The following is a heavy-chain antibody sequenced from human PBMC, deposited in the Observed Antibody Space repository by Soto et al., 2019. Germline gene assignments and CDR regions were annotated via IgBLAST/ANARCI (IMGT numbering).Heavy chain of an antibody. Sequence: QVQLQQWGAGLLKPSETLSLTCAVYGGSFSGYYWRWIRQPPGKGLEWIGEINHSGSTNYNPSRRRRASISVDTARSQFSLRLGSVSAGDTAVYFCARSLSALSSSWYVRGLWYDYYMDVCGKGSTVTVSS. V-gene: IGHV4-34*01. J-gene: IGHJ6*03. CDR3: ARSLSALSSSWYVRGLWYDYYMDV. CDR1: GGSFSGYY. D-gene: IGHD6-13*01. CDR2: INHSGST.